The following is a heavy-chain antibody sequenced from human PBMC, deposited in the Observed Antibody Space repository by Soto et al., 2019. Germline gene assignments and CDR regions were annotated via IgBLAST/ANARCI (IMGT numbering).Heavy chain of an antibody. J-gene: IGHJ6*02. Sequence: PSETLSLTCAVYGGSFSGYYWSWIRQPPGKGLEWIGEINHSGSTNYNPSLKSRVTISVDTSKNQFSLKLSSVTAADTAVYYCARFQYSSSSAGMDVWGQGTTVTVSS. CDR3: ARFQYSSSSAGMDV. V-gene: IGHV4-34*01. CDR2: INHSGST. D-gene: IGHD6-6*01. CDR1: GGSFSGYY.